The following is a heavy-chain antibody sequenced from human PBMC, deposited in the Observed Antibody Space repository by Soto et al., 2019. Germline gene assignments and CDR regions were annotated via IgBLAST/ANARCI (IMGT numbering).Heavy chain of an antibody. Sequence: PGESLKISCNGSGYRFTNYWIGWVRQVPGKGLEWMGIIDPGDSDTRYSPSFQGQVTISVDKSISTAYLQWSSLKASDTAMYYCAARVGSSPLYYYGVDVWGQGTTVTVSS. V-gene: IGHV5-51*01. CDR3: AARVGSSPLYYYGVDV. J-gene: IGHJ6*02. CDR2: IDPGDSDT. CDR1: GYRFTNYW. D-gene: IGHD3-10*01.